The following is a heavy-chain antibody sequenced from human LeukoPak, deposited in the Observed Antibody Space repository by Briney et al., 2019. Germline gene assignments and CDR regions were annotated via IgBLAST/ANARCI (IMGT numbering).Heavy chain of an antibody. D-gene: IGHD4-17*01. V-gene: IGHV1-2*02. Sequence: GASVKVSCKASGYTFTGYYMHWVRQAPGQGLEWMGWINPNSGGTNYAQKFQGRVTMTRDTSISTAYMELSRLRSDDTAVYYCARAYGDYGEWFDPWGQGTLVTVSS. CDR2: INPNSGGT. CDR3: ARAYGDYGEWFDP. J-gene: IGHJ5*02. CDR1: GYTFTGYY.